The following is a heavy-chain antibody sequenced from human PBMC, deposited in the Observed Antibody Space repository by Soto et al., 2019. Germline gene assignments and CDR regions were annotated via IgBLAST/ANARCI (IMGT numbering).Heavy chain of an antibody. Sequence: GGSLRLSCAASGFTFSSYAMHWVRQAPGKGLEWVAVISYDGSNKYYADSVKGRFTISRDNSKNTLYLQMNSLRAEDTAVYYCARAPYFYDSSGYYYEFDYWGQGTLVTVSS. CDR2: ISYDGSNK. J-gene: IGHJ4*02. V-gene: IGHV3-30-3*01. CDR3: ARAPYFYDSSGYYYEFDY. CDR1: GFTFSSYA. D-gene: IGHD3-22*01.